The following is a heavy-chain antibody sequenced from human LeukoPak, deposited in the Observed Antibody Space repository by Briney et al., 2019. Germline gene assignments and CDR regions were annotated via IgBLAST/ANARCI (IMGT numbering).Heavy chain of an antibody. CDR2: ISYDGSNK. D-gene: IGHD2-2*01. V-gene: IGHV3-30-3*01. CDR1: GFTFGSYA. J-gene: IGHJ4*02. CDR3: ARDVVRGDIVVVPAASFDY. Sequence: GRSLRLSCVASGFTFGSYAMHWVRQAPGKGLEWVAVISYDGSNKYYADSVKGRFTISRDNSKNTLYLQMNSLRAEDTAVYYCARDVVRGDIVVVPAASFDYWGQGTLVTVSS.